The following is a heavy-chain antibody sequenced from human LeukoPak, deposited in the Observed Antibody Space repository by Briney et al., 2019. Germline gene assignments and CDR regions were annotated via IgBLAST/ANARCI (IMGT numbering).Heavy chain of an antibody. D-gene: IGHD4-23*01. Sequence: GGSLRLSCVASGFTFSSYGMHWVRQAPGKGLEWVAVISNDGSNKYYADSVKGRFTISRHNSKNTLYLQMDSLRPEDTAVYYCARDLRGGGIDAFDIWGQGTMVTVSS. CDR3: ARDLRGGGIDAFDI. CDR1: GFTFSSYG. J-gene: IGHJ3*02. CDR2: ISNDGSNK. V-gene: IGHV3-30*03.